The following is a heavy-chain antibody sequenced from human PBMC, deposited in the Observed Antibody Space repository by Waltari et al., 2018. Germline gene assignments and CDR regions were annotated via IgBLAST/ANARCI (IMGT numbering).Heavy chain of an antibody. D-gene: IGHD4-17*01. V-gene: IGHV1-24*01. CDR1: GYTLTELS. J-gene: IGHJ6*02. Sequence: QVQLVQSGAEVKKPGASVKVSCKVSGYTLTELSMHWVRQAPGKGLEWMGGFDPEDGETIYAQKFQGRVTMTEDTSTDTAYMELSSLRSEDTAVYYCTTDQEATVTSVYYYYYYGMDVWGQGTTVTVSS. CDR2: FDPEDGET. CDR3: TTDQEATVTSVYYYYYYGMDV.